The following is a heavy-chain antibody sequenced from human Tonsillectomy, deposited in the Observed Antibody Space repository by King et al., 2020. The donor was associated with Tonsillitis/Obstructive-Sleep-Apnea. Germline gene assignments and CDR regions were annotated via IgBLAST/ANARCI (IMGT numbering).Heavy chain of an antibody. V-gene: IGHV3-53*01. CDR1: GFTVSNNY. Sequence: VQLVESGGGLNQPGGSLRLSCAVSGFTVSNNYMSWVRQAPGKGLEWVSVIYSGGSTYYTDSVKGRFTISRDNSKNTLYLQMNSLRAEDTAVYYCALQSGGQFDYWGQGALVTVSS. D-gene: IGHD2-15*01. J-gene: IGHJ4*02. CDR3: ALQSGGQFDY. CDR2: IYSGGST.